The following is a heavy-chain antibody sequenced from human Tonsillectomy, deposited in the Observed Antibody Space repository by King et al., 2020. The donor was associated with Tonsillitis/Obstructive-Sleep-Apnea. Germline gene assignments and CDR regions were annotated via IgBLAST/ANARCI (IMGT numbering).Heavy chain of an antibody. CDR3: AREGVPLTYYHFWSGYPDAFDI. V-gene: IGHV7-4-1*02. Sequence: QLVQSGSELKKPGASVKVSCKASGYTFTSYAMNCVRQAPGPKLEWMGWLNTNTVNPTSGQGFTGPFFFSLDTPFTTAYLQISSLKAEDTTVYYCAREGVPLTYYHFWSGYPDAFDIWGQGTMVTVSS. D-gene: IGHD3-3*01. J-gene: IGHJ3*02. CDR2: LNTNTVNP. CDR1: GYTFTSYA.